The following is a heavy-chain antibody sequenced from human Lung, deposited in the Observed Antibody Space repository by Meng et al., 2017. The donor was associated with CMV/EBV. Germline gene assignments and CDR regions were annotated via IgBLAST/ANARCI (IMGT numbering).Heavy chain of an antibody. CDR1: GFTFIDYT. D-gene: IGHD3-10*02. J-gene: IGHJ4*02. Sequence: SXKISXSGSGFTFIDYTLHWVRQAPGKGLEWVALISPDGSNKYYADSVKGRFAVSRDNSKNTLYLQMNSLRPEDTAVYYCARDMFAWAVPATPFEYWGRGXLVTVSS. V-gene: IGHV3-30*09. CDR3: ARDMFAWAVPATPFEY. CDR2: ISPDGSNK.